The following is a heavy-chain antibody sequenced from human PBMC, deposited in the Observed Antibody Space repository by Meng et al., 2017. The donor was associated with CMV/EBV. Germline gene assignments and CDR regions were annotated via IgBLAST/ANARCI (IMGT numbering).Heavy chain of an antibody. Sequence: GESLKISCAASGFTFSKAWMSWVRQAPGKGLEWVGRIKSKTDGGTTDYASPVKGRFTISRDDSKNTLDLQMNSLKTEDTAVYYCTTYFSYYFDYWGQGTLVTVSS. J-gene: IGHJ4*02. CDR3: TTYFSYYFDY. CDR2: IKSKTDGGTT. V-gene: IGHV3-15*01. D-gene: IGHD2/OR15-2a*01. CDR1: GFTFSKAW.